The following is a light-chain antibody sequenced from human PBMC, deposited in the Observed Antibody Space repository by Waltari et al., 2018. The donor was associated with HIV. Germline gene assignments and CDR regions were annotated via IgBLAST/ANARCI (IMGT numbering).Light chain of an antibody. CDR3: QVWDSTYDSWV. J-gene: IGLJ3*02. Sequence: SYVLTQPPSVSVAPGETARITCGGNNLRSKNVHWYQQEPGQAPVLVIYDDSARPSGIPERFSGSNSGRTATLTISRVEAGDEADYYCQVWDSTYDSWVFGGGTNLAVL. V-gene: IGLV3-21*04. CDR2: DDS. CDR1: NLRSKN.